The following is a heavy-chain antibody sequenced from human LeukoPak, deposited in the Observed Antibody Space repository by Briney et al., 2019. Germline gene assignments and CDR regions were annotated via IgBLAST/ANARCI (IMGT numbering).Heavy chain of an antibody. CDR3: ARTRLLGHYFYGMDV. CDR2: IYPGDSDT. V-gene: IGHV5-51*01. Sequence: GESLIISCKGSGYSFTSYWIGWVRQMPGKGLEWMGIIYPGDSDTRYSPSFQGRVTISADKSISTAYVQWSSLKVSDTAMYYCARTRLLGHYFYGMDVWGQGTTVTVSS. J-gene: IGHJ6*02. CDR1: GYSFTSYW. D-gene: IGHD3-16*01.